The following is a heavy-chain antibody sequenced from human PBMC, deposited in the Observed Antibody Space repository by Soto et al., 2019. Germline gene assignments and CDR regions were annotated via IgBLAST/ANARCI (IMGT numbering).Heavy chain of an antibody. V-gene: IGHV4-31*03. CDR1: GGSISSGGYY. CDR3: AREGSYGTDRDY. Sequence: QVQLQESGPGLVKPSQTLSLTCTVSGGSISSGGYYWSWIRQHPGKGLEWIGYIYYSGSTYYNPSLKRRVTLSVDTSKNQFSLKLSSVTAADTAVYYCAREGSYGTDRDYWGQGTLVTVSS. D-gene: IGHD5-18*01. J-gene: IGHJ4*02. CDR2: IYYSGST.